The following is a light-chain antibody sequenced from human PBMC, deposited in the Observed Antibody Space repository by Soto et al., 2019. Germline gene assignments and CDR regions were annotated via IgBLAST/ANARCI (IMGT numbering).Light chain of an antibody. CDR3: NSYTTSNTRQIV. J-gene: IGLJ1*01. CDR1: SSDVGGYNY. Sequence: QTVLTQPASVSGSPGQSITISCTGTSSDVGGYNYVSWYQQHPGKAHKFMIYDISNRPSGVSTRFSGSKSGNSASLTISWLQAEDEADYYCNSYTTSNTRQIVFGTGTKVTVL. CDR2: DIS. V-gene: IGLV2-14*01.